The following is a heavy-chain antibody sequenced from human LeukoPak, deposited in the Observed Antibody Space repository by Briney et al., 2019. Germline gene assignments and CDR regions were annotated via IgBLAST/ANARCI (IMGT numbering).Heavy chain of an antibody. CDR3: ARGITIFGVVARFDY. CDR2: ISDSGST. Sequence: SETLSLTCTVSGGSISSYYWSWIRQSPGKGLEWIGYISDSGSTKYNPSLKSRVTISVDTSKNQFSLKLSSVTAADTAVYYCARGITIFGVVARFDYWGQGTLVTVSS. CDR1: GGSISSYY. V-gene: IGHV4-59*01. D-gene: IGHD3-3*01. J-gene: IGHJ4*02.